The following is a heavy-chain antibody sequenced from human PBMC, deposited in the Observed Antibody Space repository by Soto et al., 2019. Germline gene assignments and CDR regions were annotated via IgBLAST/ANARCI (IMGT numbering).Heavy chain of an antibody. J-gene: IGHJ6*02. CDR3: ARGNPPSYYYYGMDV. CDR1: GGSFSGYY. CDR2: INHSGST. Sequence: QVQLQQWGAGLLKPSETLSLTCAVYGGSFSGYYWSWIRQPPGKGLEWIGEINHSGSTNYNPSLKSRVTIAVATSKHQFSLKLSSVTAADTAVYYGARGNPPSYYYYGMDVWGQGTTVTVSS. V-gene: IGHV4-34*01.